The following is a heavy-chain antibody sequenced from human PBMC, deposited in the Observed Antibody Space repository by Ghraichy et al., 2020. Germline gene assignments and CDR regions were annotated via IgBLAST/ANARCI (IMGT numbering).Heavy chain of an antibody. CDR1: GFTFSSYG. D-gene: IGHD6-6*01. J-gene: IGHJ6*02. V-gene: IGHV3-33*01. Sequence: GGSLRLSCAASGFTFSSYGMHWVRQAPGKGLEWVAVIWYDGSNKYYADSVKGRFTISRDNSKNTLYLQMNSLRAEDTAVYYCARGIAARPPNYYYYYYGMNVWGQGTTVTVSS. CDR2: IWYDGSNK. CDR3: ARGIAARPPNYYYYYYGMNV.